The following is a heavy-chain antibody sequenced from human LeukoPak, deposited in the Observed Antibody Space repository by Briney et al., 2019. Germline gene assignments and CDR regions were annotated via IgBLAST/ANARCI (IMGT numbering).Heavy chain of an antibody. J-gene: IGHJ4*02. V-gene: IGHV3-23*01. CDR1: GFTFSGYG. CDR3: AKESEGASPAY. Sequence: GGSLRLSCVVSGFTFSGYGLGRVRQTPGKGLEWVSATSYSGDGAYYADSVRGRFTASRDSSTNTYYLQMDSLRAEDTAVYYCAKESEGASPAYWGQGTLVTVSS. CDR2: TSYSGDGA. D-gene: IGHD3-16*01.